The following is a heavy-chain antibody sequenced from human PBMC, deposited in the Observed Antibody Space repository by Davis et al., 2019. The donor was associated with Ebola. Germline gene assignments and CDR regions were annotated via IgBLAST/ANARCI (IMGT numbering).Heavy chain of an antibody. D-gene: IGHD3-10*01. J-gene: IGHJ6*03. V-gene: IGHV3-23*01. CDR1: RFIFSSYA. CDR2: VSGSDGFT. CDR3: AKCRAHPLGYYYYYMDV. Sequence: GESLKISCEASRFIFSSYAMSWVRQAPGKGLEWVSVVSGSDGFTDYADSVKGRFTISRDNSKNTLYLQMSSLRVEDSAVYYCAKCRAHPLGYYYYYMDVWGKGTTVTVS.